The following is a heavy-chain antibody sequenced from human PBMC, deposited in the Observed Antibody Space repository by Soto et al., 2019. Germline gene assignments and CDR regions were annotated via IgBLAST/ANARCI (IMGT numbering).Heavy chain of an antibody. CDR2: IFHDGTA. J-gene: IGHJ4*02. V-gene: IGHV4-4*02. D-gene: IGHD3-10*01. CDR1: GVSLTSGNW. CDR3: ARLVYDTRLNYMYFDF. Sequence: SETLSLTCAVSGVSLTSGNWWTWVRQSPQRGLEYIGEIFHDGTANYYPSFERRVAMSVDTSRNQFSLKLTSVTAADTAVYFCARLVYDTRLNYMYFDFWGQGTLVPV.